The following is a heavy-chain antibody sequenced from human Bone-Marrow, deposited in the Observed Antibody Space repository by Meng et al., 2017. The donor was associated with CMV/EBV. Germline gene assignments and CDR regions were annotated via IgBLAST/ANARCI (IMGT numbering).Heavy chain of an antibody. D-gene: IGHD6-19*01. Sequence: CAASGFTFSSYWMHWVRQAPGKGLVWVSRINSDGSSTIYADSLKGRFTISRDNAKNTLYLQMNSLRAEDTAVYYCGRAGHSSGWFLDYWGRGTLVTVSS. J-gene: IGHJ4*02. CDR3: GRAGHSSGWFLDY. V-gene: IGHV3-74*01. CDR1: GFTFSSYW. CDR2: INSDGSST.